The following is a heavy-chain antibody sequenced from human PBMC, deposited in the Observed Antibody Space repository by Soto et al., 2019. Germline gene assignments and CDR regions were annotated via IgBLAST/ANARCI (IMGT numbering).Heavy chain of an antibody. Sequence: GGSLRLSCAASGFPFSSYAMNWVRQAPGKGMEWVAVISYDGSNKYYSDSVKGRFTISRDNSRNTLYLQMNSLRAEHTAVYYCARARIGRVVTSLDYWGQGTLVTASS. CDR1: GFPFSSYA. CDR2: ISYDGSNK. CDR3: ARARIGRVVTSLDY. J-gene: IGHJ4*02. D-gene: IGHD4-4*01. V-gene: IGHV3-30-3*01.